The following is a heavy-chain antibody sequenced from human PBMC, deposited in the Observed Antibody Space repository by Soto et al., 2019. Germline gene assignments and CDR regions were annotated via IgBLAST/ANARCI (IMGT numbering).Heavy chain of an antibody. D-gene: IGHD3-10*01. Sequence: PSETLSLTCAVYGGSFSGYYWSWIRQPPGKGLEWSGEINHSGSTNYNPSLKSRVAISVDTSKNQFSLKLSSVTAADTAVYYCARGLKSLRFGESDHYYYYYGMDVWGQGTTVTVS. CDR3: ARGLKSLRFGESDHYYYYYGMDV. CDR1: GGSFSGYY. J-gene: IGHJ6*02. CDR2: INHSGST. V-gene: IGHV4-34*01.